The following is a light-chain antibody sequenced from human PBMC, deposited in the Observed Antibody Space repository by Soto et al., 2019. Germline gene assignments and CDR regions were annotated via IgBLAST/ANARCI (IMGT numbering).Light chain of an antibody. CDR2: YAS. J-gene: IGKJ3*01. Sequence: EVVMTQSPATLSVSPGERATLSCRASQTVHRNLAWYQQKPGQAPSLLISYASTMATGIPARFSGSGSGTDFTLTISSLQSQDCGVYYCQHYSNWPPPFGPGTKVEI. CDR3: QHYSNWPPP. CDR1: QTVHRN. V-gene: IGKV3-15*01.